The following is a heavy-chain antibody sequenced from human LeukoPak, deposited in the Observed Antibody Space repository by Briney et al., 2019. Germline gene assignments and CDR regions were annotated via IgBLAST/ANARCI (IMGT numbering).Heavy chain of an antibody. J-gene: IGHJ4*02. CDR1: GGSISSHY. D-gene: IGHD3-3*01. Sequence: SETLSLTCTVSGGSISSHYWSWIRQPPGKGLEWIGYIYYSGSTNYNPSLKSRVTISVDTSKNQFSLKLSSVTAADTAVYYCAREIHDLWSGYFDYWGQGTLVTVSS. CDR3: AREIHDLWSGYFDY. CDR2: IYYSGST. V-gene: IGHV4-59*11.